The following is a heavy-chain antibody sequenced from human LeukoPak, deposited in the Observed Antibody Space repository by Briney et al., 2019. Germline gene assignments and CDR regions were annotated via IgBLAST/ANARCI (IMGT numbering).Heavy chain of an antibody. D-gene: IGHD1-26*01. CDR3: ATVVGATTTNWFDP. J-gene: IGHJ5*02. CDR1: GGSISSYY. V-gene: IGHV4-59*04. CDR2: IYHSGST. Sequence: SETLSLTCTVSGGSISSYYWGWIRQPPGKGLEWIGSIYHSGSTYYNPSLKSRVTISVDTSKNQFSLKLSSVTAADTAVYYCATVVGATTTNWFDPWGQGTLVTVSS.